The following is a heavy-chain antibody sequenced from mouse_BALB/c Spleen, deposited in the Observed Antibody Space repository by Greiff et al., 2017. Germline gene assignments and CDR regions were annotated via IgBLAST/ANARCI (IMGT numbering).Heavy chain of an antibody. CDR3: ARGDWDSDAMDY. J-gene: IGHJ4*01. V-gene: IGHV1-87*01. Sequence: VQRVESGAELARPGASVKLSCKASGYTFTSYWMQWVKQRPGQGLEWIGAIYPGDGDTRYTQKFKGKATLTADKSSSTAYMQLSSLASEDSAVYYCARGDWDSDAMDYWGQGTSVTVSS. CDR1: GYTFTSYW. D-gene: IGHD4-1*01. CDR2: IYPGDGDT.